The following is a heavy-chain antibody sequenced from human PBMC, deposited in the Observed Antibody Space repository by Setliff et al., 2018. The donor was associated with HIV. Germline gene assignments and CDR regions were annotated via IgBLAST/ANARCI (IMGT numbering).Heavy chain of an antibody. CDR3: AKDQPKIAAAGQGFDY. J-gene: IGHJ4*02. D-gene: IGHD6-13*01. Sequence: GGSLRLSCAASGFTFSSYAMSWVRQAPGKGLEWVSAISGSGGSTYYADSVKGRFTISRDNSKNTLYLQMNSLRAEDTAVYYCAKDQPKIAAAGQGFDYWGQGTLVTVSS. CDR1: GFTFSSYA. CDR2: ISGSGGST. V-gene: IGHV3-23*01.